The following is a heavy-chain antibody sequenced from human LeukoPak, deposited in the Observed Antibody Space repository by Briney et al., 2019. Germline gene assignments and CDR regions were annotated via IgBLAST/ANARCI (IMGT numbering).Heavy chain of an antibody. Sequence: SETLSLTCAVYGGSFSGYYWSWIRQPPGKGLEWIGEINHSGSTNYNPSLKSRVTISVDTSKYQFSLRLGSVTAADTAVYYCASHYYDSSGNLFDSWGRGSLVTVSS. J-gene: IGHJ4*02. CDR3: ASHYYDSSGNLFDS. V-gene: IGHV4-34*01. D-gene: IGHD3-22*01. CDR1: GGSFSGYY. CDR2: INHSGST.